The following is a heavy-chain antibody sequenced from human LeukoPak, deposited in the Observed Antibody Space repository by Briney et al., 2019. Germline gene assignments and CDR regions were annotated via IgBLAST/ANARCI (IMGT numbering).Heavy chain of an antibody. Sequence: SETLSLTCTLSGGSISSGSHFWGWIRQPPGKGLEWIGNVFYGGSTHYNPSLKSRVTISVDTSRNQFSLKLSSVTAADTAVYYCARQHYYDSSGYYHFDYWGQGTLVTVSS. D-gene: IGHD3-22*01. CDR1: GGSISSGSHF. V-gene: IGHV4-39*01. CDR2: VFYGGST. J-gene: IGHJ4*02. CDR3: ARQHYYDSSGYYHFDY.